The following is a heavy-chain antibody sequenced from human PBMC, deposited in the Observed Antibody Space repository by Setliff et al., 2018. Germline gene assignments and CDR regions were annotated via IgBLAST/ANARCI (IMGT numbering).Heavy chain of an antibody. CDR1: GGSLSSYY. CDR3: TRGGTWSDAFDT. V-gene: IGHV4-59*01. Sequence: TLSLTCTVSGGSLSSYYWSWFRQPPGKGLEWIGYIHYSGYTNYNPSLKSRVTISVDTSKNQFSLKLSSVTAADTAVYYCTRGGTWSDAFDTWGQGTMVTVSS. D-gene: IGHD1-1*01. J-gene: IGHJ3*02. CDR2: IHYSGYT.